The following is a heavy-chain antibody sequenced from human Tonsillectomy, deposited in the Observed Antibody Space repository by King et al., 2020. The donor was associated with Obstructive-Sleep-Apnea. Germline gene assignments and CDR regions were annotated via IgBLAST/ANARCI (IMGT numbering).Heavy chain of an antibody. CDR1: GFTFSSYA. CDR3: AKAYYGSGSYSYYYYGMDV. Sequence: VQLVESGGGLVKPGGSLRLSCAASGFTFSSYAINWVRQAPGKGLEWVSAISGSGVGTYYAGSVKGRFTISRDNSKNTLYLQMNSLRAEDTAVYYCAKAYYGSGSYSYYYYGMDVWGQGTTVTVSS. J-gene: IGHJ6*02. D-gene: IGHD3-10*01. CDR2: ISGSGVGT. V-gene: IGHV3-23*04.